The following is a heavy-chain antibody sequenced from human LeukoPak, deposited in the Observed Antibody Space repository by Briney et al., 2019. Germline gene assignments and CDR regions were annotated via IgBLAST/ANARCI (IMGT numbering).Heavy chain of an antibody. D-gene: IGHD3-16*01. CDR3: ARGPRGGAKGAFDI. CDR2: ITHSGST. V-gene: IGHV4-34*01. J-gene: IGHJ3*02. Sequence: PSETLSLTCAVYGGSFSNYYWSWIRQSPGKGLEWIGEITHSGSTNYNPSLKSRVTISVDTSKNQFSLKLSSVTAADTAVYYCARGPRGGAKGAFDIWGQGTMVTVSS. CDR1: GGSFSNYY.